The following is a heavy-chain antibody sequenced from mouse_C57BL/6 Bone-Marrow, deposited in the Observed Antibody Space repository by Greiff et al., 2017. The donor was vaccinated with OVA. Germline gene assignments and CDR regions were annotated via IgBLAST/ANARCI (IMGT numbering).Heavy chain of an antibody. V-gene: IGHV1-19*01. J-gene: IGHJ3*01. CDR3: ARRYYGSSYGFAY. CDR1: GYTFTDYY. Sequence: EVQLQQSGPVLVKPGASVKMSCKASGYTFTDYYMNWVKQSHGKSLEWIGVINPYNGGTSYNQKFKGKATLTVDKSSITAYMELNSLTSEDSAVYYCARRYYGSSYGFAYWGQGTLVTVSA. D-gene: IGHD1-1*01. CDR2: INPYNGGT.